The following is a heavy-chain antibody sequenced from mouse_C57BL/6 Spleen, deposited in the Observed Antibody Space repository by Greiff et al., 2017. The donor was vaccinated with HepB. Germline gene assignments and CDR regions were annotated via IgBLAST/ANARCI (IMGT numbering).Heavy chain of an antibody. CDR3: ARYNGYDNAMDY. CDR2: IRNKANGYTT. J-gene: IGHJ4*01. D-gene: IGHD2-2*01. CDR1: GFTFTDYY. Sequence: EVKVVESGGGLVQPGGSLSLSCAASGFTFTDYYMSWVRQPPGKALEWLGFIRNKANGYTTEYSASVKGRFTISRDNSQSILYLQMNALRAEDSATYYCARYNGYDNAMDYWGQGTSVTVSS. V-gene: IGHV7-3*01.